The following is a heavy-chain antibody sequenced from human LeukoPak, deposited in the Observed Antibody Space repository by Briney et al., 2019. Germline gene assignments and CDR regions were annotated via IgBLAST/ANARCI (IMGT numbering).Heavy chain of an antibody. CDR2: IYYSGST. CDR3: ARESGSVYYYYGMDV. V-gene: IGHV4-61*08. J-gene: IGHJ6*02. CDR1: GGSISSGGYY. Sequence: PSETLSLTCTVSGGSISSGGYYWSWIRQRPGKGLEWIGYIYYSGSTNYNPSLKSRVTISVDTSKNQFSLKLSSVTAADTAVYYCARESGSVYYYYGMDVWGQGTTVTVSS. D-gene: IGHD3-3*01.